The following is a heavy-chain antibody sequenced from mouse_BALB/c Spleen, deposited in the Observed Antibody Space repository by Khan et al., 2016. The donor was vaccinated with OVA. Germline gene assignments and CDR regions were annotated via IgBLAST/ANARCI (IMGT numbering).Heavy chain of an antibody. CDR3: TRGGGNRFAY. CDR2: ISTYYGDV. CDR1: GYTFTDFT. Sequence: QVQLQQSGAELVRPGVSVKISCKGSGYTFTDFTMHWVKQSHAKSLEWIGVISTYYGDVTYNQKFKGKATMTVDKSSSTAYMELARLTSEDSASYYCTRGGGNRFAYWGQGTLVTVSA. J-gene: IGHJ3*01. V-gene: IGHV1S137*01.